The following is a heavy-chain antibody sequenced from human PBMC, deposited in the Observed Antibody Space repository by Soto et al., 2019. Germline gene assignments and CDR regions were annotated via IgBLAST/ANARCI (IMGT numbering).Heavy chain of an antibody. CDR1: GGSISSYY. D-gene: IGHD6-13*01. CDR2: IYYSGST. J-gene: IGHJ6*01. CDR3: ARDKAIAAARYYYYGMEV. Sequence: SETLSLTCTVSGGSISSYYWSCIQQPAWKGLEWIVYIYYSGSTNYNPSLKSRVTISVDTSKNQFSLKLSSVTAADTAVYYCARDKAIAAARYYYYGMEVWGQGTTVTFSS. V-gene: IGHV4-59*01.